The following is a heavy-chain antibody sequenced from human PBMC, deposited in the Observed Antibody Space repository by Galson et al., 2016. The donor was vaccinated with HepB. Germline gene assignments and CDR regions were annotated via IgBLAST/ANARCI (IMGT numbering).Heavy chain of an antibody. CDR3: AKLIRTGSSGFDS. D-gene: IGHD5-12*01. J-gene: IGHJ4*02. Sequence: SETLSLTCSVSGGSISSYYWSWIRQPPGKGPEWIGTIFHSGSATYNPSLKSRAAISVDTAKNKFSLRLNSMTSADTAVYFCAKLIRTGSSGFDSWGQGTLVTVSS. CDR2: IFHSGSA. V-gene: IGHV4-59*01. CDR1: GGSISSYY.